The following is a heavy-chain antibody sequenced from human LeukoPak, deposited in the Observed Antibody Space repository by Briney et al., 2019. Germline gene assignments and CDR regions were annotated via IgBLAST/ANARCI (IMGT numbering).Heavy chain of an antibody. Sequence: GESLEISCQGSGCIFSTYWIGWVRQVPGKGLEWMGIIYPRDSDTRYSLSFQGQVTISGDKSISTAYLQWSSLKASDTAMYYCARHTSYGTDFWGQGTLVTVSS. CDR1: GCIFSTYW. D-gene: IGHD2-8*01. CDR2: IYPRDSDT. J-gene: IGHJ4*02. V-gene: IGHV5-51*01. CDR3: ARHTSYGTDF.